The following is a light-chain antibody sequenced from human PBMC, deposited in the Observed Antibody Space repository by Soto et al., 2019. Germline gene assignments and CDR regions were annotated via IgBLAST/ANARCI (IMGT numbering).Light chain of an antibody. CDR3: QQYKSYWT. V-gene: IGKV1-5*03. J-gene: IGKJ1*01. Sequence: DIQMTQSPSTLSASVGDRVTITCRASQNINTWLAWFQQQPRKAPKLLIYKASSLQSGVPSRFSGTGSGTEFTLTISSLQPDDFATYYCQQYKSYWTFGRGTKVDIK. CDR2: KAS. CDR1: QNINTW.